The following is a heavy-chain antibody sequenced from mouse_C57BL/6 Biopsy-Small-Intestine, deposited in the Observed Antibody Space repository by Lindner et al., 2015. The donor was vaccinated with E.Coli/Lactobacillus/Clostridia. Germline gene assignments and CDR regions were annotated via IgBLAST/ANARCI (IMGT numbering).Heavy chain of an antibody. CDR3: ARKGIYDGYYFAY. V-gene: IGHV1-22*01. D-gene: IGHD2-3*01. J-gene: IGHJ3*01. CDR1: GYTFTDYN. Sequence: EVQLQESGPELVKPGASVKMSCKASGYTFTDYNMHWVKQSHGKSLEWIGYINPNNGGTSYNQKFKGKATLTVNKSSSTAYMELRSLTSEDSAVYYCARKGIYDGYYFAYWGQGTLVTVSA. CDR2: INPNNGGT.